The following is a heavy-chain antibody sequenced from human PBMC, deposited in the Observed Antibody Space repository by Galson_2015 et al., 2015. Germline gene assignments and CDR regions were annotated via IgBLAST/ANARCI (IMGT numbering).Heavy chain of an antibody. CDR1: GGSFSGYY. D-gene: IGHD2-15*01. CDR2: INHSGST. J-gene: IGHJ4*02. CDR3: ARGDCSGGSCYSDY. Sequence: SEPLSLTCAVYGGSFSGYYWSWIRQPPGKGLEWIGEINHSGSTNYNPSLKSRVTISVDTSNNQFSLKLSSLTAADTAVYYCARGDCSGGSCYSDYWGQGTLVTVSS. V-gene: IGHV4-34*01.